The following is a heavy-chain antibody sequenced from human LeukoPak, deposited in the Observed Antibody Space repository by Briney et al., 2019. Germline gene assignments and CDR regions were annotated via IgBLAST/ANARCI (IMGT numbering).Heavy chain of an antibody. CDR2: ISGSGGST. CDR3: AKGGYCSAGSCYHHYFDY. D-gene: IGHD2-15*01. Sequence: PGGSLRLSCAASGSTFSSYAMSWVRQAPGKGLEWVSAISGSGGSTYYADSVKGRFTISRDNSKNTLYLQMNSLRAEDTAVYYRAKGGYCSAGSCYHHYFDYWGQGTLVTVSS. V-gene: IGHV3-23*01. CDR1: GSTFSSYA. J-gene: IGHJ4*02.